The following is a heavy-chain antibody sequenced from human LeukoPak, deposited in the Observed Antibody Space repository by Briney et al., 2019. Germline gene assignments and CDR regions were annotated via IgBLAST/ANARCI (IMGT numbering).Heavy chain of an antibody. V-gene: IGHV4-59*01. CDR2: IYYSGST. D-gene: IGHD2-21*02. J-gene: IGHJ3*02. CDR1: GGSISSYY. Sequence: SEALSLTCTVSGGSISSYYWSWIRQPPGKGLEWIGYIYYSGSTNYNPSLKSRVTISVDTSKNQFSLKLSSVTAADTAVYYCARVVVTAVGYNAFDIWGQGTMVTVSS. CDR3: ARVVVTAVGYNAFDI.